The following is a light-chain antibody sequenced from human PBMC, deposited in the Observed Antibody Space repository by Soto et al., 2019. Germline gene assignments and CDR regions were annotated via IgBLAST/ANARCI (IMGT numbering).Light chain of an antibody. Sequence: QSVLTQPPSVSAAPGQKVTIACAGSSSNVGNNDVSWYQQLPGTVPKLLIYDDNKRSSGIPDRFSGSKSGTSATLGITGLQTGDEADYYCGTWDSSLSAVLFGGGTKLTVL. CDR1: SSNVGNND. J-gene: IGLJ2*01. CDR3: GTWDSSLSAVL. V-gene: IGLV1-51*01. CDR2: DDN.